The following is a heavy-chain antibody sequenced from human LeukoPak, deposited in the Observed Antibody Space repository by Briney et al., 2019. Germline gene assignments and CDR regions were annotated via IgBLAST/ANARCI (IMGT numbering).Heavy chain of an antibody. CDR2: ISAYNGNT. J-gene: IGHJ4*02. CDR3: ARGTHTYYYGSGGVSDFDY. CDR1: AYTFSSYG. Sequence: ASVKVSCKASAYTFSSYGISWVRQAPGQGLEWMGWISAYNGNTTYVQKLQGRVTMTTDTSTSTAYMELRSLRSDDTAVYYCARGTHTYYYGSGGVSDFDYWGQGTLVTVSS. D-gene: IGHD3-10*01. V-gene: IGHV1-18*01.